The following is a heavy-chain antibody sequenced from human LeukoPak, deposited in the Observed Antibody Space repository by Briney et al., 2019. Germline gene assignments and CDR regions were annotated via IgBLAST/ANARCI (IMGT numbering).Heavy chain of an antibody. CDR3: ARPVGYCNSAKCYEYFDY. CDR2: IYYSGST. J-gene: IGHJ4*02. D-gene: IGHD2-2*01. CDR1: GGXITSSSSY. V-gene: IGHV4-39*01. Sequence: PSETLSLICSVSGGXITSSSSYWSWIRQPPGKGLEWIGSIYYSGSTYYNPSLKSRVTISVDTSKNQFSLKVTSVAAADTAVYYCARPVGYCNSAKCYEYFDYWGQGTLVTVSS.